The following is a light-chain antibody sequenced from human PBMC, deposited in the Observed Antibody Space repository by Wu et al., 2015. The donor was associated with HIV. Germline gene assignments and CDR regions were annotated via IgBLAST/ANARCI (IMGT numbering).Light chain of an antibody. V-gene: IGKV3-15*01. Sequence: ERLMTQSPATLSVSPGEKATLFCRASQSVNTHLAWYQQRPGQAPRLLIYAASTRATGVPARFQWRWVWDRVHSTISNIQSEDFAVYHCQQYNDWPPLTFGGGTKVELK. CDR1: QSVNTH. CDR2: AAS. J-gene: IGKJ4*01. CDR3: QQYNDWPPLT.